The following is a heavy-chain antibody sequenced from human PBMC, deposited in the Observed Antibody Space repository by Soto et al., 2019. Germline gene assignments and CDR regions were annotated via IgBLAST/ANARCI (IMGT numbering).Heavy chain of an antibody. V-gene: IGHV1-2*02. CDR1: GYPVTAYY. CDR2: INPATGAA. CDR3: ARGGGVGVAGSAAFDM. J-gene: IGHJ3*02. Sequence: QLHLVQSGAVVKKPGASVTVSCSASGYPVTAYYMHWVRQAPGRGLEWMGGINPATGAAKYTQTFQGRVTMERDTSASTVFRELSGPTSEDTAVFYWARGGGVGVAGSAAFDMWGQGTLVTVSS. D-gene: IGHD3-3*01.